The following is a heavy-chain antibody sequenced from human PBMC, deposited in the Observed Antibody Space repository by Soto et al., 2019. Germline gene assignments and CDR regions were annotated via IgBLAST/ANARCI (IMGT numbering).Heavy chain of an antibody. CDR2: ISYDGSNK. Sequence: GGSLRLSCAASGFTFSSYGMHWVRQAPGKGLEWVAVISYDGSNKYYADSVKGRFTISRDNSKNTLYLQMNSLRAEDTAVYYCAKDRGIAAAGTVPWFDPWGQGTLVTVSS. J-gene: IGHJ5*02. V-gene: IGHV3-30*18. CDR1: GFTFSSYG. CDR3: AKDRGIAAAGTVPWFDP. D-gene: IGHD6-13*01.